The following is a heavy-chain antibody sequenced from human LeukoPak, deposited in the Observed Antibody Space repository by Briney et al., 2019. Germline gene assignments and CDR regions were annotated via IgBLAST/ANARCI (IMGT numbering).Heavy chain of an antibody. V-gene: IGHV3-21*01. J-gene: IGHJ4*02. CDR1: GFTFSSYS. CDR3: ARDKPDDGDYALPDY. CDR2: ISSSSSYI. D-gene: IGHD4-17*01. Sequence: PGGSLRLSCAASGFTFSSYSMNWVRQAPGKGLEWVSSISSSSSYIYYADSVKGRFTISRDNAKNSLYLQMNSLRAEDTAVYYCARDKPDDGDYALPDYWGQGTLVTVSS.